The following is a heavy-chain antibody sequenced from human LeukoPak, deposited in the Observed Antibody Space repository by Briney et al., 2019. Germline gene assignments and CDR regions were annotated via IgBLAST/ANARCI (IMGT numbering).Heavy chain of an antibody. J-gene: IGHJ4*02. V-gene: IGHV1-2*06. D-gene: IGHD6-19*01. Sequence: ASVKASCKASGYTFTGYYIHWVRQAPGQGLEWMGRLTPSSGDTNFAQKFQGRVTMTRDTSISTAYMELSRLTSDDTAVYYCARASPVRAGDYWGQGTLVTVSA. CDR2: LTPSSGDT. CDR3: ARASPVRAGDY. CDR1: GYTFTGYY.